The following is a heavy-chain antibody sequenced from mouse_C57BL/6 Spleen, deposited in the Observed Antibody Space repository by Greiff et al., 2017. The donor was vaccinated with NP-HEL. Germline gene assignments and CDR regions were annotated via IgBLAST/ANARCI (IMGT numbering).Heavy chain of an antibody. CDR2: IDPSDSYT. Sequence: QVQLQQPGAELVMPGASVKLSCKASGYTFTSYWMHWVKQRPGQGLEWIGEIDPSDSYTNYNQKFKGKSTLTVDKSSSTAYMPLSSLTSEDSAVYYCARCYYGSSPYWYFDVWGTGTTVTVSS. J-gene: IGHJ1*03. CDR3: ARCYYGSSPYWYFDV. V-gene: IGHV1-69*01. D-gene: IGHD1-1*01. CDR1: GYTFTSYW.